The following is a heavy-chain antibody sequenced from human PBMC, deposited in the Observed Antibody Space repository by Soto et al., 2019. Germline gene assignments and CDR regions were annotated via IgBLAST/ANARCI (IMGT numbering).Heavy chain of an antibody. V-gene: IGHV1-8*01. D-gene: IGHD3-3*01. CDR3: ARDRRITIFGVEDYYYYYGMDV. J-gene: IGHJ6*02. CDR1: GYSFTSYD. CDR2: MNPNSGNT. Sequence: ASVKLSCKASGYSFTSYDINWVRQATRQGLEWMGWMNPNSGNTGYAQKFQGRVTMTRNTSISTAYMELSSLRSEDTAVYYCARDRRITIFGVEDYYYYYGMDVWGQGTTVTVSS.